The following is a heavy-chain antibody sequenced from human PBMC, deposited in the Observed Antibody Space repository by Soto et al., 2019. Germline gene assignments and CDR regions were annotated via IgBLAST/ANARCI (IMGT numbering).Heavy chain of an antibody. Sequence: SVKVSCKAAAGTFRSYAMSWVRQAPGQGLEWMGGIIPMFGTPNYAQNFKGRLTITADESASTAYMELSSLRSEDTAVYYCARILGYCSGGTCDYWGQGTLVTVSS. V-gene: IGHV1-69*13. D-gene: IGHD2-15*01. J-gene: IGHJ4*02. CDR1: AGTFRSYA. CDR3: ARILGYCSGGTCDY. CDR2: IIPMFGTP.